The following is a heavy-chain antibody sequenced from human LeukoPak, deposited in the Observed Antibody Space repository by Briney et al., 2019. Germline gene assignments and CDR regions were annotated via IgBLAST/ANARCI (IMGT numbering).Heavy chain of an antibody. D-gene: IGHD3-22*01. Sequence: GGSLRISYAASGFTLSCDSMKWARQAPGKGLEWVSSIGSSSSYIHYTDSVKGRFTISRDNTKKSLYLQMNGLRAEDTAVYYCAKDRYDRSGYYVYWGQGTLVTVSS. CDR1: GFTLSCDS. V-gene: IGHV3-21*01. CDR3: AKDRYDRSGYYVY. J-gene: IGHJ4*02. CDR2: IGSSSSYI.